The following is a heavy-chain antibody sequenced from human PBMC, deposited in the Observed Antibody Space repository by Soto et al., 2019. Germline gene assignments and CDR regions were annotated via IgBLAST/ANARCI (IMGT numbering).Heavy chain of an antibody. CDR1: GGSISSGGYY. D-gene: IGHD3-10*01. CDR3: ARVPSLARTMVRGAIDY. J-gene: IGHJ4*02. Sequence: QVQLQESGPGLVKPSQTLSLTCTVSGGSISSGGYYWSWIRQHPGKGLEWIGYIYYSGSTYYNPSLKSRVTISVDTSKNQFSVKLSSVTAAHTAVYYCARVPSLARTMVRGAIDYWGQGTLVTVSS. CDR2: IYYSGST. V-gene: IGHV4-31*03.